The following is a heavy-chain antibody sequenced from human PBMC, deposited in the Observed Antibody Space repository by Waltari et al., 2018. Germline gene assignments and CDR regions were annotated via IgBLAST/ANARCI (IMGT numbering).Heavy chain of an antibody. D-gene: IGHD3-22*01. CDR3: ARCSSGYYYSLDY. V-gene: IGHV4-38-2*01. CDR2: IYHSGST. Sequence: QVQLQESGPGLVKPSETLSLTCAVSGYSISSGYYWGWIRQPPGKGLEWIGSIYHSGSTYYNPSLKSRVTISVDTSKNQFSLKLSSVTAADTAVYYCARCSSGYYYSLDYWGQGTLVTVSS. J-gene: IGHJ4*02. CDR1: GYSISSGYY.